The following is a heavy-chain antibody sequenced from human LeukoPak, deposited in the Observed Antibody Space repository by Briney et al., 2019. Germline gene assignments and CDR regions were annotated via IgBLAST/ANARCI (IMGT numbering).Heavy chain of an antibody. CDR2: INHSGST. J-gene: IGHJ3*02. Sequence: SETLSLTCAVYGGSFSGYYWSWIRQPPGKGLEWIGEINHSGSTYYNPSLKSRVTISVDRSKNQFSLKLSSVTAADTAVYYCARSTLYSGSYYNAFDIWGQGTMVTVSS. CDR3: ARSTLYSGSYYNAFDI. D-gene: IGHD1-26*01. CDR1: GGSFSGYY. V-gene: IGHV4-34*01.